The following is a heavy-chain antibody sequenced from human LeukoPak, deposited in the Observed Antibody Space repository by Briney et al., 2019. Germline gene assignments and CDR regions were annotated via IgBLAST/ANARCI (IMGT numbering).Heavy chain of an antibody. CDR3: ARVTPRTAMVTGPFDY. CDR1: GGSISSYY. Sequence: SETLSLTCTVSGGSISSYYWSWIRQPPGKGLEWIGYIYYSGSTNYNPSLKGRVTISVDTSKNQFSLKLSSVTAADTAVYYCARVTPRTAMVTGPFDYWGQGTLVTVSS. D-gene: IGHD5-18*01. J-gene: IGHJ4*02. V-gene: IGHV4-59*01. CDR2: IYYSGST.